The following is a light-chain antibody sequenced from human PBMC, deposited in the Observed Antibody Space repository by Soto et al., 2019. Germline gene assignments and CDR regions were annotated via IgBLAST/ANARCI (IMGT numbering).Light chain of an antibody. J-gene: IGLJ1*01. CDR1: SSDFGDYNY. CDR2: EVS. Sequence: QSALTQPPSASGSLGQSVTISCTGPSSDFGDYNYVSWYQQHPGKAPKLMTYEVSKRPSGVPDRFSGSKSGNTASLTVSGLQAEDEADYYCSSYAGSNDVFGTGTRSPS. CDR3: SSYAGSNDV. V-gene: IGLV2-8*01.